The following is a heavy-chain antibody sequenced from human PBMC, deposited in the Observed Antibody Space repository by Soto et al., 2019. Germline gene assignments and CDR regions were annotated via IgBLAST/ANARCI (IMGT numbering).Heavy chain of an antibody. J-gene: IGHJ4*02. CDR1: GGSISGGDYY. Sequence: SETLSLTCTVSGGSISGGDYYWSWIRQHPGKGLEWIGYIYHNGGTYYNPSLESRVTISIDTSQNQFSLKLSSVNAADTAVYYCARGPPPTWFYCEYSGQGTMGT. D-gene: IGHD1-26*01. V-gene: IGHV4-31*03. CDR3: ARGPPPTWFYCEY. CDR2: IYHNGGT.